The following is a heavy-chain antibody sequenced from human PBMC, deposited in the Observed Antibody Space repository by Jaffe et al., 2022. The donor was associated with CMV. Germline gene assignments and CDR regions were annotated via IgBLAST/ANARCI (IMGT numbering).Heavy chain of an antibody. CDR2: ISADNGYT. Sequence: QVQLVQSGAEMKKPGASVKVSCKASGYSFASYSMIWVRQAPGQGLEWMGWISADNGYTNYAQKFQGRVTMTTDTSTSTAYMELRSLRSDDTAVYYCARVASSGWYFDLWGRGTLVTVSS. D-gene: IGHD6-19*01. J-gene: IGHJ2*01. CDR1: GYSFASYS. CDR3: ARVASSGWYFDL. V-gene: IGHV1-18*04.